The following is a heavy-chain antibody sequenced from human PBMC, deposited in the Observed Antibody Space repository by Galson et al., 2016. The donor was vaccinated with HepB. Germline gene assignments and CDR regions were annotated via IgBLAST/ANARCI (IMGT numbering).Heavy chain of an antibody. J-gene: IGHJ4*01. V-gene: IGHV3-15*01. CDR1: GFTFNSYA. CDR3: TTSGGTWGGSSWPPY. Sequence: SLRLXXAASGFTFNSYAMSXXRQAPGKGLXXXXRIKSKXAGXXIDYAXXXXGRFIISRDDXKSTLFLQMNSLQAEDTAVYYCTTSGGTWGGSSWPPYWGHGTLVXXSS. CDR2: IKSKXAGXXI. D-gene: IGHD6-13*01.